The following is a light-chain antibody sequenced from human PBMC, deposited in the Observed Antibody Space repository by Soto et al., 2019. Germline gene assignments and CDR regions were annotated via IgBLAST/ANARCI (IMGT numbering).Light chain of an antibody. CDR3: QQYYSYPL. J-gene: IGKJ4*01. CDR1: QGISSY. Sequence: AIRMTQSPSSFSASTGDRVTITCRASQGISSYLAWYQQKPGKAPKLLIYAASTLQSGVPSRFSGSGSGTDLTLTISCLQSEDFVTYYCQQYYSYPLFGGGTKV. V-gene: IGKV1-8*01. CDR2: AAS.